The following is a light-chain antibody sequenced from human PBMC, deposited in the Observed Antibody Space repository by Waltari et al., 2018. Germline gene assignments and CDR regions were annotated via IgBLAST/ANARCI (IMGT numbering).Light chain of an antibody. Sequence: SWRASQSGSRNLAWYQHKPGQAPRLLIYGASRRATGIPDRFSGSGSGTDFSLTISRLEPDDSAVYFCQHYVSLPATFGQGTKVEIK. CDR1: QSGSRN. CDR2: GAS. J-gene: IGKJ1*01. CDR3: QHYVSLPAT. V-gene: IGKV3-20*01.